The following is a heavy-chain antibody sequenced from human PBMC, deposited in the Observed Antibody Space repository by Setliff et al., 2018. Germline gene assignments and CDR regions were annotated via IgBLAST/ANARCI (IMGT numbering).Heavy chain of an antibody. CDR3: ARGQRYCSGGSCYYYMDV. D-gene: IGHD2-15*01. J-gene: IGHJ6*03. CDR2: IYTSGST. Sequence: SETLSLTCTVSGGSISSYYWSWIRQPAGKGLEWIGRIYTSGSTNYNPSLKSRVTMSVDTSKNQSSLKLSSVTAADTAVYYCARGQRYCSGGSCYYYMDVWCKGTTVTDSS. V-gene: IGHV4-4*07. CDR1: GGSISSYY.